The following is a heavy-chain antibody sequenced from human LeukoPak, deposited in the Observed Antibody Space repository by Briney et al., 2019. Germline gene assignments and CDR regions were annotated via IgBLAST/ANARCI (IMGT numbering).Heavy chain of an antibody. CDR2: IYYSGST. V-gene: IGHV4-59*01. D-gene: IGHD3-22*01. CDR1: GGSISSYY. J-gene: IGHJ4*02. Sequence: ASETLSLTCTVSGGSISSYYWSWIRQPPGKGLEWIGYIYYSGSTNYNPSLKSRVTISVDTSKNQFSLKLSSVTAADTAVYYCAGGRSSGYYSADYWGQGTLVTVS. CDR3: AGGRSSGYYSADY.